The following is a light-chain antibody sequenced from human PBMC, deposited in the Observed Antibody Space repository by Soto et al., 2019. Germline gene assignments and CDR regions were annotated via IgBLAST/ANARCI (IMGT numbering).Light chain of an antibody. J-gene: IGLJ3*02. CDR1: SSNIGSNT. V-gene: IGLV1-44*01. CDR3: ATWDDSLNGWV. Sequence: QSVLTQPPSASGTPGQRVTISCSGSSSNIGSNTVNWYRHLPGTAPKLLIYSNNQRPSGVPDRFSGSKSGTSASLAISGLQSEDEADYYCATWDDSLNGWVFGGGTQLTVL. CDR2: SNN.